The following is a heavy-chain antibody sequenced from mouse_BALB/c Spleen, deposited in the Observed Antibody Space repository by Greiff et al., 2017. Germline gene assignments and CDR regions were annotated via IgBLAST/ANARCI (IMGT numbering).Heavy chain of an antibody. CDR3: ARHYGSSYWYFDV. CDR1: GFSLTSYG. Sequence: VKLVESGPDLVAPSQSLSITCTVSGFSLTSYGVHWVRQPPGKGLEWLVVIWSDGSTTYNSALKSRLSISKDNSKNQVFLKMNSLQTDDTAMYYCARHYGSSYWYFDVWGAGTTVTVSS. V-gene: IGHV2-6-2*01. J-gene: IGHJ1*01. CDR2: IWSDGST. D-gene: IGHD1-1*01.